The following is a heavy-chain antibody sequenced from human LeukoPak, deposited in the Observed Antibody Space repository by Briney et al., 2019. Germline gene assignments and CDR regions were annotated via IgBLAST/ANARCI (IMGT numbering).Heavy chain of an antibody. V-gene: IGHV3-66*04. D-gene: IGHD3-10*01. CDR3: ARQWFGELFS. Sequence: TGGSLRLSCAASGFTFSSYAMSWVRQAPGKGLEWVSVIYSGGSTYYADSVKGRFTISRDNSKNTLYLQMNSLRAEDTAVYYCARQWFGELFSWGQGTLVTVSS. J-gene: IGHJ4*02. CDR1: GFTFSSYA. CDR2: IYSGGST.